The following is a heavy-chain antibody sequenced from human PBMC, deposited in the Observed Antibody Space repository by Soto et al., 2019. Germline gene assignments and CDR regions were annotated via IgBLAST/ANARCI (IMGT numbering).Heavy chain of an antibody. Sequence: PSETLSLTCTVSGGSISSSSYYWGWIRQPPGKGLEWIGSIYYSGSTYYNPSLKSRVTISVDTSKIQFSLKLSSVTAADTAVYYCARIDGTAAGHYYYGMDVWGQGTTVTVSS. CDR2: IYYSGST. J-gene: IGHJ6*02. D-gene: IGHD6-13*01. CDR3: ARIDGTAAGHYYYGMDV. CDR1: GGSISSSSYY. V-gene: IGHV4-39*01.